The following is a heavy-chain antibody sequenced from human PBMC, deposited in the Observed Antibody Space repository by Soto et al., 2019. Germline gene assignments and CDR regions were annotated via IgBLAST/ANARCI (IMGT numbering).Heavy chain of an antibody. CDR2: IIPILGIA. CDR1: GGTFSSYT. Sequence: QVQLVQSGAEVKKPGSSVKVSCKASGGTFSSYTISWVRQAPGQGLEWMGRIIPILGIANYAQKFQGRVTITADKSTSTAYVELRSLRSEDTAVYYCAWVCGGRCYSMGRDYFDYWGQGTLVTVSS. D-gene: IGHD2-15*01. CDR3: AWVCGGRCYSMGRDYFDY. V-gene: IGHV1-69*02. J-gene: IGHJ4*02.